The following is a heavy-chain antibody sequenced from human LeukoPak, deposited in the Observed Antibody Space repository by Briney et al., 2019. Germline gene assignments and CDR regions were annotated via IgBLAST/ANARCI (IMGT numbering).Heavy chain of an antibody. V-gene: IGHV3-23*01. CDR2: ISGSGGST. J-gene: IGHJ4*02. Sequence: PGGSLRLSCAASGFTFSSYAMSWVRQAPGKGLEWVSAISGSGGSTYYADSVKGRFTISRDNSKNTLYPQVNSLRAEDTAVYYCAKDHGYYGSGSYYDYWGQGTLVTGSS. D-gene: IGHD3-10*01. CDR1: GFTFSSYA. CDR3: AKDHGYYGSGSYYDY.